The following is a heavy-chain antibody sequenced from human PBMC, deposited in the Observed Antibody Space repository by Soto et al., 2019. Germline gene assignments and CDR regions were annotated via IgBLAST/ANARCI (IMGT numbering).Heavy chain of an antibody. CDR1: GFTFFAYW. CDR3: AKEGDHGDYAGENWFDS. J-gene: IGHJ5*01. V-gene: IGHV3-74*01. D-gene: IGHD4-17*01. Sequence: EVQLVESGGGLVQPGGSLRLSCAASGFTFFAYWIHWVRQVPGKGLVWVSRINSNGSHTSYADSVRGRFTISRDNSKNTVYLQMNSLTAEDTAVDYCAKEGDHGDYAGENWFDSWGQGSLVTVSS. CDR2: INSNGSHT.